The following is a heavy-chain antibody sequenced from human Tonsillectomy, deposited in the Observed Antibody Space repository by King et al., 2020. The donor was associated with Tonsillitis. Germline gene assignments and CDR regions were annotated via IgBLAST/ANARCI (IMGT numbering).Heavy chain of an antibody. V-gene: IGHV5-51*01. CDR2: IYPDDFDS. D-gene: IGHD3-22*01. CDR3: ERQGEYYYDSSGYYPIASFDI. J-gene: IGHJ3*02. Sequence: VQLVESGAEVKKPGESLKIFCKASGYDFSTYWIAWVRQMPGKGLEWMGIIYPDDFDSRYSPSFQGQVTISVDKSVSPAYLQWSSLKASDTAMYYCERQGEYYYDSSGYYPIASFDIWGLGTMVTVSS. CDR1: GYDFSTYW.